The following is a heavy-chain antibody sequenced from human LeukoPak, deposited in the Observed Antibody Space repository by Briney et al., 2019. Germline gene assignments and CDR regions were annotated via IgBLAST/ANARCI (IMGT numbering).Heavy chain of an antibody. J-gene: IGHJ4*02. CDR2: ISHSSDAI. CDR1: GFXFSTYG. D-gene: IGHD3-22*01. V-gene: IGHV3-48*02. CDR3: ARASPSGYDY. Sequence: GGSLRLSCAASGFXFSTYGINWVRQAPGKGLEWVSYISHSSDAIYYPDSVKGRFTISRDNGKNSLYLQMNSLRDEDTAVYYCARASPSGYDYWGQGTLVTVSS.